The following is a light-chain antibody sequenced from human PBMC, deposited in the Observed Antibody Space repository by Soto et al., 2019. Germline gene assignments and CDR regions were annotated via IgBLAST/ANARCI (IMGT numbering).Light chain of an antibody. Sequence: QSVLTQPPSASGTPGQRVTISCSGGSSSIGSNTVNWYQQLPGTAPKLLIYSNDQRPSGVPDRFSGSKSGTSASLAISGPQAEDEADYYCATWDDSLNGPVFGGGTKLTVL. V-gene: IGLV1-44*01. CDR1: SSSIGSNT. CDR2: SND. J-gene: IGLJ2*01. CDR3: ATWDDSLNGPV.